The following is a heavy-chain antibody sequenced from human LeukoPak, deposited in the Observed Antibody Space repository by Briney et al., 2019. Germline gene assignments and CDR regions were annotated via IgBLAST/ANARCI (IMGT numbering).Heavy chain of an antibody. CDR1: GFNFDDYA. CDR3: AKSCVVRARSRSFDY. J-gene: IGHJ4*02. CDR2: ISWNGGST. V-gene: IGHV3-9*01. Sequence: GGSLRLSCAASGFNFDDYAMHWVRQVPGKGLEWVSAISWNGGSTVYADSVQGRFTISRDNAKNSLYLQMNSLRADGTAFYYCAKSCVVRARSRSFDYWGQGTLVTVSS. D-gene: IGHD2-21*01.